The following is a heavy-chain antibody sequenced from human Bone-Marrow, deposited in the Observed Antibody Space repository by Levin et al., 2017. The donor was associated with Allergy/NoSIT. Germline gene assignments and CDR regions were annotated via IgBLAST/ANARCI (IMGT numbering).Heavy chain of an antibody. Sequence: SCAASGFTFSTYEVNWVRQAPGKGLEWVSYISSSGNTIYYADSVKGRFTISRDNAKNSLSLQMNSLRVEDTAVYYCTRNGRGMAVENDAFDIWGQGTRVTVSS. D-gene: IGHD5-24*01. J-gene: IGHJ3*02. V-gene: IGHV3-48*03. CDR2: ISSSGNTI. CDR3: TRNGRGMAVENDAFDI. CDR1: GFTFSTYE.